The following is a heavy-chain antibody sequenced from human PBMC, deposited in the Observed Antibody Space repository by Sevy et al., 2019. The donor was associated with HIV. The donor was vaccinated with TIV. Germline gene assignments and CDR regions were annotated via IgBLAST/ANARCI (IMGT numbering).Heavy chain of an antibody. D-gene: IGHD6-13*01. CDR2: IYYSGST. CDR1: GGSISSYY. J-gene: IGHJ5*02. V-gene: IGHV4-59*01. CDR3: ARDGIAAAGIGWFDP. Sequence: SETLSLTCTVSGGSISSYYWSWIRQPPGKGLEWIGYIYYSGSTNYTPSLKSRVTISVDTSKNQFSLKLSSVTAADTAVYYCARDGIAAAGIGWFDPWGQGTLVTVSS.